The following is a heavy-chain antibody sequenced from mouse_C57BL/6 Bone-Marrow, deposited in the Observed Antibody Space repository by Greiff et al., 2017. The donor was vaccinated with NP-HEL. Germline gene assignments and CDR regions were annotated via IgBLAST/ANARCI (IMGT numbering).Heavy chain of an antibody. J-gene: IGHJ2*01. V-gene: IGHV5-4*01. Sequence: EVQLVESGGGLVKPGVSLKLSCAASGFTFSSYALPWVRQTPAKRLEWVATISNGGSYTYYPDNVKGRFTSSRDNAKNNLYMQMSHLKSEDTAMYYCEREGGTDYWGQGTTLTVSS. D-gene: IGHD4-1*01. CDR2: ISNGGSYT. CDR1: GFTFSSYA. CDR3: EREGGTDY.